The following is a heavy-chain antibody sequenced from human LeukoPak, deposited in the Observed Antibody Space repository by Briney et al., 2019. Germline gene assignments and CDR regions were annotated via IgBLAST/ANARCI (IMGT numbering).Heavy chain of an antibody. CDR1: GGSISSYY. CDR2: ICYSGST. CDR3: ARAYSSSWLYNWFDP. Sequence: PSETLSLTCTVSGGSISSYYWSWIRQPPGKGLEWIGYICYSGSTNYNPSLKSRVTISVDTSKNQFSLKLSSVTAADTAVYYCARAYSSSWLYNWFDPWGQGTLVTVSS. J-gene: IGHJ5*02. D-gene: IGHD6-13*01. V-gene: IGHV4-59*01.